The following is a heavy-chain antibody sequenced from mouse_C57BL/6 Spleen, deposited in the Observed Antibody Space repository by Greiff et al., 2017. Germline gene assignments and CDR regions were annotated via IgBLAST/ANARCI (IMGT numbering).Heavy chain of an antibody. CDR2: ISYDGSN. CDR3: ASRSGYLAWFAY. V-gene: IGHV3-6*01. Sequence: EVKLMESGPGLVKPSQSLSLTCSVTGYSITSGYYWNWIRQFPGNKLEWMGYISYDGSNNYNPSLKNRISITRDTSKNQFFLKLNSVTTEDTATYYCASRSGYLAWFAYWGQGTLVTVSA. CDR1: GYSITSGYY. J-gene: IGHJ3*01. D-gene: IGHD3-2*02.